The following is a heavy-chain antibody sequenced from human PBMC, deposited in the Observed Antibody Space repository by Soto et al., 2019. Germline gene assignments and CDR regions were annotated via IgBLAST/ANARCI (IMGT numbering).Heavy chain of an antibody. CDR3: ARGVAGTGFDL. CDR1: GDRVSSNTAA. D-gene: IGHD6-19*01. Sequence: SQTLSLTCAISGDRVSSNTAAWNWIRSSPSRGLVWLGRTYYRSNWRHDYAVSVKSRITVNPDTSKNHFSLQLNSVTPDDTAVYYCARGVAGTGFDLWGQGTLVTVSS. J-gene: IGHJ5*02. V-gene: IGHV6-1*01. CDR2: TYYRSNWRH.